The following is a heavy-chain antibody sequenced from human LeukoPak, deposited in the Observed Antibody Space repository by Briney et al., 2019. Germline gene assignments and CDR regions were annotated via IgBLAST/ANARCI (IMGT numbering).Heavy chain of an antibody. CDR3: AREGDYGDYSKSFYYMDV. D-gene: IGHD4-17*01. Sequence: PSETLSLTCTVSGGSIGSYYWSWIRQPAGKGLEWIGRIYTSDNTDYNPSLKSRVTMSVDMSTSQFSLRLTSVTAADTAVYYRAREGDYGDYSKSFYYMDVWGKGTTVTVSS. J-gene: IGHJ6*03. CDR2: IYTSDNT. CDR1: GGSIGSYY. V-gene: IGHV4-4*07.